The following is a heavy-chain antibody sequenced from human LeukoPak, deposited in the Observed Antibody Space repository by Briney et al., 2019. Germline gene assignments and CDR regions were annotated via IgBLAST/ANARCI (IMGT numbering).Heavy chain of an antibody. CDR3: ASGPGGSSWYHDAFDI. Sequence: GESLKISCKGSGYSFTSYWIGWVRQMPGKGLEWMGIIYPGDSDTRYSPSFQGQVTISADKSISTAYLQWSSLKASDTAMYYCASGPGGSSWYHDAFDIWGQGTMVTVSS. V-gene: IGHV5-51*01. D-gene: IGHD6-13*01. CDR1: GYSFTSYW. CDR2: IYPGDSDT. J-gene: IGHJ3*02.